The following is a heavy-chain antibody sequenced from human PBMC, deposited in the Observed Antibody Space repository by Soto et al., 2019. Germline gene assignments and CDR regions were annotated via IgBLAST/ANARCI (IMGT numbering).Heavy chain of an antibody. V-gene: IGHV1-2*04. CDR1: GYTFTGYY. D-gene: IGHD6-13*01. Sequence: QVQLVQSGAEVKKPGASVKVSCKASGYTFTGYYMHWVRQAPGQGLEWMGWINPNSGGTNYAQKFQGWVTMTRDTSISTAYMELSRLRSDDTAGYYGARDRGIADRRYYGMDVWGQGTTVTVSS. J-gene: IGHJ6*02. CDR2: INPNSGGT. CDR3: ARDRGIADRRYYGMDV.